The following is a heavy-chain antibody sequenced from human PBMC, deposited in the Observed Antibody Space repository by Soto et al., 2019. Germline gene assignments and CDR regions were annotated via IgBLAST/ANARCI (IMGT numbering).Heavy chain of an antibody. CDR2: IYPGDSDT. V-gene: IGHV5-51*01. CDR1: GYSFTSYW. Sequence: PRESLKISCKGSGYSFTSYWIGWVRQMPGKGLECMGIIYPGDSDTRYSPSFQGQVTISADKSISTAYLQWSSLKASDTVMYYCARLPIVVVPAALYYYYYYMDVWGKGTTVTVSS. J-gene: IGHJ6*03. CDR3: ARLPIVVVPAALYYYYYYMDV. D-gene: IGHD2-2*01.